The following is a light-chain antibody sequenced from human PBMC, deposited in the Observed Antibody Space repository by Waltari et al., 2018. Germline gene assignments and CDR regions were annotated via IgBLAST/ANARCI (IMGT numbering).Light chain of an antibody. Sequence: SHVLTQSPSVSVAPGQTASITCRGHNIGSKSVHRDQQRPGQAPALVVYDNSDRPSGIPERFSGSNSGNTATLTITRVEAADEADYYCQVWDSTSDHVLFAGGTKLTVL. CDR1: NIGSKS. J-gene: IGLJ2*01. V-gene: IGLV3-21*02. CDR3: QVWDSTSDHVL. CDR2: DNS.